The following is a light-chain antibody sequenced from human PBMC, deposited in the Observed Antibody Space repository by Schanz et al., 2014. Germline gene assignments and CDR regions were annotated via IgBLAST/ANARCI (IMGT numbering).Light chain of an antibody. V-gene: IGKV3-15*01. CDR2: GAS. Sequence: EIVLTQPPATLSLSPGERATLSCRASQSVTSSYLAWYQQKPGQAPRLLIYGASNRATGIPARFSGSGSGTEFTLTISSLQSEDFAVYYCQQYNGGTFGQGTKVEIK. CDR3: QQYNGGT. J-gene: IGKJ1*01. CDR1: QSVTSSY.